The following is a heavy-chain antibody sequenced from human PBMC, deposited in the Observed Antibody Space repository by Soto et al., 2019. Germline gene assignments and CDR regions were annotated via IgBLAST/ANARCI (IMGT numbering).Heavy chain of an antibody. CDR2: ISDGGKKT. CDR1: GFTFNNYW. CDR3: AKDKSGYSGYDPFDY. Sequence: GGSLRLSCAASGFTFNNYWMHWVRQAPGKGLVWVSRISDGGKKTNYADSVKGRFTISRDNSKNTLYLQMNSLRAEDTAVYYCAKDKSGYSGYDPFDYWGQGTLVTVSS. D-gene: IGHD5-12*01. V-gene: IGHV3-74*01. J-gene: IGHJ4*02.